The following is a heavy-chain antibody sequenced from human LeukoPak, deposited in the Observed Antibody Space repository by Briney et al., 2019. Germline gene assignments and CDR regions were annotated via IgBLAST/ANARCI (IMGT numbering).Heavy chain of an antibody. J-gene: IGHJ4*02. Sequence: PSETLSLTCAVYGGSFSGYYWSWIRQPPGKGLEWIGEINHSGSTNYNPSLKSRVTISVDTSKNQFSLKLSSVTAADTAVYYCARRRITIFGVVPPDYWGQGTLVTVSS. CDR2: INHSGST. CDR1: GGSFSGYY. D-gene: IGHD3-3*01. CDR3: ARRRITIFGVVPPDY. V-gene: IGHV4-34*01.